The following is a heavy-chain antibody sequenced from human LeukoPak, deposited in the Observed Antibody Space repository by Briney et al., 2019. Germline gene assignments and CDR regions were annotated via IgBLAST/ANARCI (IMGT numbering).Heavy chain of an antibody. D-gene: IGHD6-19*01. J-gene: IGHJ4*02. V-gene: IGHV1-46*01. Sequence: ASVKVSCKASGYTFTSYYMHWVRQAPGQGLEWMGIINPSGGSTSYAQRFQGRVTMTRDTSTSTVYMELSSLRSEDTAVYYCARNSGWFRFDYWGQGTLVTVSS. CDR3: ARNSGWFRFDY. CDR2: INPSGGST. CDR1: GYTFTSYY.